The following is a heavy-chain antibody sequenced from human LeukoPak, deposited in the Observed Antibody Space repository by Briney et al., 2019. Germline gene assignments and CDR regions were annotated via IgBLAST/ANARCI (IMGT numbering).Heavy chain of an antibody. J-gene: IGHJ4*02. CDR3: ARLEYYYGSGSPADY. V-gene: IGHV3-53*01. CDR2: IYSGGST. D-gene: IGHD3-10*01. CDR1: GFTVSSNY. Sequence: GGSLRLSCAASGFTVSSNYMSWVRQAPGKGLEWVSVIYSGGSTYYADSVKGRFTISRDNSKNTLYLQMNSLRAEDTAVYYCARLEYYYGSGSPADYWGQGTLVTVSS.